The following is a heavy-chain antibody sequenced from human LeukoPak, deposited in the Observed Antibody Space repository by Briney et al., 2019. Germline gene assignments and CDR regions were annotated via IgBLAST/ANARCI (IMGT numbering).Heavy chain of an antibody. CDR2: IVVGSGNT. D-gene: IGHD3-22*01. Sequence: SVKVSCKASGFTFTSSAMQWVRQARGQRLEWIGWIVVGSGNTNYAQKFQERVTITRDMSTSTAYMELSSLRSEDTAVYYCAAGSGFTYDSHFDYWGQGTLVTVSS. J-gene: IGHJ4*02. V-gene: IGHV1-58*02. CDR3: AAGSGFTYDSHFDY. CDR1: GFTFTSSA.